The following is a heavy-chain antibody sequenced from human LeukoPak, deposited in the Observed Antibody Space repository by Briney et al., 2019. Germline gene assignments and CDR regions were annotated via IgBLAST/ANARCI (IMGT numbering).Heavy chain of an antibody. CDR3: ARTVTEAYFDY. J-gene: IGHJ4*02. CDR1: GGSISSYY. CDR2: IYYSGST. Sequence: SGTLSLTCTVSGGSISSYYWSWVRQPPGKGLEWIGYIYYSGSTNYNPSLKSRVTISVDTSKNQLSLKLSSVTAADTAVYYCARTVTEAYFDYWGQGTLVTVSS. D-gene: IGHD4-17*01. V-gene: IGHV4-59*08.